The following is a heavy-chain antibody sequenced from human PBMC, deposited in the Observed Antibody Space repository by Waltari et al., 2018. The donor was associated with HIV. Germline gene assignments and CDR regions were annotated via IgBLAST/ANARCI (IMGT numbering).Heavy chain of an antibody. D-gene: IGHD4-17*01. CDR3: AAHRGDSDFYYYFGMDV. CDR2: IYYSGGT. J-gene: IGHJ6*02. CDR1: GGSISSGGYY. Sequence: QVQLQESGPGLVKPSQTLSLTCTVSGGSISSGGYYWSWIRQHPGKGLEWIGYIYYSGGTYYNPSLKSRVTISVDTSKNQFSLKLSFVTAADTAVYYCAAHRGDSDFYYYFGMDVWGQGTTVTVSS. V-gene: IGHV4-31*03.